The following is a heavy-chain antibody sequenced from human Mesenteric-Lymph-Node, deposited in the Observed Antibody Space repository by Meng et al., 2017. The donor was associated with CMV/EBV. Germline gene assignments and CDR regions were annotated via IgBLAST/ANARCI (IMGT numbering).Heavy chain of an antibody. J-gene: IGHJ4*02. Sequence: GESLKISCAASGFTFSTYSMSWVRQAPGKGLEWVSSISPAGGSIYYADSVKGRFTISRDYSNNTLYLQMNSLRVEDTAVYYCARGGATRPKFYFDYWGQGTLVTVSS. CDR1: GFTFSTYS. CDR3: ARGGATRPKFYFDY. CDR2: ISPAGGSI. V-gene: IGHV3-21*04. D-gene: IGHD6-6*01.